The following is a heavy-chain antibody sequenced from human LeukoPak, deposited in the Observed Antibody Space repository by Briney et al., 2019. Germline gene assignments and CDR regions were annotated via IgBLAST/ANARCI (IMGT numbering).Heavy chain of an antibody. D-gene: IGHD3-22*01. Sequence: PGGSLRLSCAASGFTFSSYWMSWVRQAPGKGLEWVANIKQDGSEKYYVDSVKGRFTISRDNAKNSLYLQMNSLRAEDTAVYYCARDYPYGVYYYDSSGYDYWGQGTLVTVSS. J-gene: IGHJ4*02. CDR3: ARDYPYGVYYYDSSGYDY. CDR2: IKQDGSEK. CDR1: GFTFSSYW. V-gene: IGHV3-7*01.